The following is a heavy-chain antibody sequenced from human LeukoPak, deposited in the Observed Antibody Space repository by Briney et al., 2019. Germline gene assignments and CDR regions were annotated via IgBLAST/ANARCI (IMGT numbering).Heavy chain of an antibody. J-gene: IGHJ3*02. V-gene: IGHV4-61*08. CDR1: GGSISSGDYY. D-gene: IGHD3-22*01. CDR3: AREIHYYDSRRAFDI. Sequence: PSETLSLTCTVSGGSISSGDYYWSWIRQPPGKGLEWIGYIYYSGSTNYNPSLKSRVTISVDTSKNQFSLKLSSVTAADTAVYYCAREIHYYDSRRAFDIWGQGTMVTVSS. CDR2: IYYSGST.